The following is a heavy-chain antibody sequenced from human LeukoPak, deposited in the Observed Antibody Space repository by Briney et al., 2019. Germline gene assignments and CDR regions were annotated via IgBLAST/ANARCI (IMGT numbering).Heavy chain of an antibody. CDR3: ARDSGSGRPYYFDS. D-gene: IGHD3-10*01. V-gene: IGHV3-21*01. CDR2: ISSSSSYI. Sequence: GGSLRLSCAASGFTFSSYEMNWVRQAPGKGLEWVSSISSSSSYIYYADSVKGRFTISRDNAKNSLYLQMNSLRAEDTAVYYCARDSGSGRPYYFDSWGQGTLVTVSS. CDR1: GFTFSSYE. J-gene: IGHJ4*02.